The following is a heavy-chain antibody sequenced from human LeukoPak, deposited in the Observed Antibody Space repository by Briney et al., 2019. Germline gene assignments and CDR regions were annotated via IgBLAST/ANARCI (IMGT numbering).Heavy chain of an antibody. Sequence: PGGSLRLSCAASAFTFSNYAMSWVRQAPGKGLEWVSAISGSGGSTYYADSVKGRFTISRDNSKNTLYLQVNSLRAEDTAVYYCAKGLWSGFDYWGQGTPVTVPS. CDR3: AKGLWSGFDY. J-gene: IGHJ4*02. CDR2: ISGSGGST. CDR1: AFTFSNYA. D-gene: IGHD3-3*01. V-gene: IGHV3-23*01.